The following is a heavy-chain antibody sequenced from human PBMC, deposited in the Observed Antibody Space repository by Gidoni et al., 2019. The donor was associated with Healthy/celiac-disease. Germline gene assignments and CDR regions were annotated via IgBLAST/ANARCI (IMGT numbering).Heavy chain of an antibody. CDR1: GFPFISYW. CDR2: IKQDGSEK. J-gene: IGHJ3*02. CDR3: ARDRDFWSGYWSAFDI. D-gene: IGHD3-3*01. V-gene: IGHV3-7*05. Sequence: EVQLVESGGGLVQPGGSLRLSCAASGFPFISYWMSWVRQAPGKGLEWVANIKQDGSEKYYVDSVKGRFTISRDNAKNSLYLQMNSLRAEDTAVYYCARDRDFWSGYWSAFDIWGQGTMVTVSS.